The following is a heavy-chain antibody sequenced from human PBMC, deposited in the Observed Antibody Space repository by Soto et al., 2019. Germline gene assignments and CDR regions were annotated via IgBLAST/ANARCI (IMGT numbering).Heavy chain of an antibody. Sequence: QVHLVQSGAEVKKPGASVKVSCKGSGYAFTTYGITWVRQAPGQGLEWMGWISAHSGKTNYAQKLQGRVTVTRDTSTSTAYMELRSLRSDDTAVYYCARGRDGDYWGQGALVTVSS. J-gene: IGHJ4*02. CDR1: GYAFTTYG. CDR2: ISAHSGKT. V-gene: IGHV1-18*01. D-gene: IGHD6-6*01. CDR3: ARGRDGDY.